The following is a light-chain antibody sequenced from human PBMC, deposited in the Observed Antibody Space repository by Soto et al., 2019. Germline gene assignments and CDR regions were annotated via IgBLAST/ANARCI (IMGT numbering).Light chain of an antibody. CDR3: SSYTSSSGYV. CDR1: SSDVGGYNY. J-gene: IGLJ1*01. CDR2: DVS. Sequence: QSVLTQPASVSGSPGQSITISCTGTSSDVGGYNYVSWYQQHPGKAPKLMIYDVSNRPSGVSNRFSGSKSGNTASLTISWLQAEDEADYYCSSYTSSSGYVFGTGTKLTVL. V-gene: IGLV2-14*01.